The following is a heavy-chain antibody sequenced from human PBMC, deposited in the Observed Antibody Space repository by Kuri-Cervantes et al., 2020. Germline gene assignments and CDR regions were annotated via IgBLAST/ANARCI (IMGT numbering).Heavy chain of an antibody. J-gene: IGHJ3*02. CDR3: ATAFFVLGSYYYGSGSYRAFDI. Sequence: ASVKVSCKASGYTFTSYGISWVRQAPGQGLEWMGGFDPEDGETIYAQKFQGRVTMTEDTSTDTAYMELSSLRSEDTAVYYCATAFFVLGSYYYGSGSYRAFDIWGQGTMVTVSS. CDR2: FDPEDGET. CDR1: GYTFTSYG. D-gene: IGHD3-10*01. V-gene: IGHV1-24*01.